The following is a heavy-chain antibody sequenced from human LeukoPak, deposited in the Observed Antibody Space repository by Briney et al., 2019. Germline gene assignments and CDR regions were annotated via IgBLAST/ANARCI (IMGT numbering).Heavy chain of an antibody. D-gene: IGHD6-6*01. V-gene: IGHV3-30*04. CDR2: ISDDGRDT. J-gene: IGHJ6*03. Sequence: GTSLRLSCEASGFTFSTFPMHWVRQTPDKRLEWVAVISDDGRDTYYADSVKGRFTISRDNSKNTLYLQMNSLSPEDTAVVYWARVGRVSIYPSYMDVWGEGTTVIVSS. CDR1: GFTFSTFP. CDR3: ARVGRVSIYPSYMDV.